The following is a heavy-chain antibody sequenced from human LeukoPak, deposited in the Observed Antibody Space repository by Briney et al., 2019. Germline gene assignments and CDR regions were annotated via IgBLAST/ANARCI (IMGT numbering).Heavy chain of an antibody. J-gene: IGHJ4*02. CDR2: ISSGSSTM. Sequence: GGSLRLSCAASGFTFSSYSMNWVRQAPGKGLEWVSYISSGSSTMYYTDSVKGRFTISRDNAKNSLFLQMNSLRAEDSAVYYCAKGLARFGYGALLDFWGQGTLVTVSS. CDR3: AKGLARFGYGALLDF. V-gene: IGHV3-48*01. D-gene: IGHD4/OR15-4a*01. CDR1: GFTFSSYS.